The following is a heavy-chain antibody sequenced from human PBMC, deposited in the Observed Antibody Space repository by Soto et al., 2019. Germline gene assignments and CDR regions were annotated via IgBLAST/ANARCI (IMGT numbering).Heavy chain of an antibody. CDR2: ISSSGST. J-gene: IGHJ4*02. CDR1: GDSIGGVGY. D-gene: IGHD3-10*01. V-gene: IGHV4-31*03. Sequence: SETLSLTCTVSGDSIGGVGYWSWIRQFPGRGLEWIGCISSSGSTYYNPALKSRVTISVDTSKNQFSLKLSSVTAADTAVYYCASRGTHDKRYFDYWGQGTLVTVSS. CDR3: ASRGTHDKRYFDY.